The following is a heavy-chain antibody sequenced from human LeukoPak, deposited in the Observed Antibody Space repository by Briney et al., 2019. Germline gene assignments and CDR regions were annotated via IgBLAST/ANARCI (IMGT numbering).Heavy chain of an antibody. J-gene: IGHJ5*01. V-gene: IGHV3-23*01. CDR2: VSSTGGGT. CDR1: VFTFRNYF. Sequence: TGGSLRLSCAASVFTFRNYFMSWVRQAPGKGLEWISGVSSTGGGTYYADSVKGRFSISRDNSKNILYLQMNNLRAEDTAVYYCAKVGSIADCFDSWGQGTLVSVSS. CDR3: AKVGSIADCFDS. D-gene: IGHD3-10*01.